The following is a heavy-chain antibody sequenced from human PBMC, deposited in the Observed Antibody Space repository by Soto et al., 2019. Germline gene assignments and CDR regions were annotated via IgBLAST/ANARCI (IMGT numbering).Heavy chain of an antibody. Sequence: PSETLSLTCTVSGGSISSYYWSWIRQPPGKGLEWIGYIYYSGSTNYNPSLKSRVTISVDTSKNQFSLKLSSVTAADTAVYYCARRRCSGGSCHYFDYWGQGTLVTVSS. CDR1: GGSISSYY. CDR2: IYYSGST. V-gene: IGHV4-59*08. J-gene: IGHJ4*02. D-gene: IGHD2-15*01. CDR3: ARRRCSGGSCHYFDY.